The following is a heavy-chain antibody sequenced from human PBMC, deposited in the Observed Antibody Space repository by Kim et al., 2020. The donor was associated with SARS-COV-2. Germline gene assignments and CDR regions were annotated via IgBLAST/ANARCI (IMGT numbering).Heavy chain of an antibody. CDR1: GFTVSSNY. Sequence: GGSLRLSCAASGFTVSSNYMSWVRQAPGKGLEWVSVIYSGGSTYYADSVKGRFTISRDNSKNTLYLQMNSLRAEDTAVYYCASLGVYYDSYGWGQGTLVTVSS. CDR2: IYSGGST. CDR3: ASLGVYYDSYG. J-gene: IGHJ4*02. D-gene: IGHD3-22*01. V-gene: IGHV3-53*01.